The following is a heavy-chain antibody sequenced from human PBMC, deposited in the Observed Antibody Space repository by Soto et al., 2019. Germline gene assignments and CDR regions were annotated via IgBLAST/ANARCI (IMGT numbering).Heavy chain of an antibody. CDR2: IYYSGST. D-gene: IGHD2-8*01. J-gene: IGHJ5*02. V-gene: IGHV4-31*03. CDR1: GGSISSGGYY. CDR3: ARGVGYCTNGVRCWFDP. Sequence: QVQLQESGPGLVKPSQTLSLTCTVSGGSISSGGYYWSWIRQHPGKGLEWIGYIYYSGSTYYNPSLKSRVTISVDRSTNRFSLKLSSVNAVDTAVYYCARGVGYCTNGVRCWFDPWGQGTLVTVSS.